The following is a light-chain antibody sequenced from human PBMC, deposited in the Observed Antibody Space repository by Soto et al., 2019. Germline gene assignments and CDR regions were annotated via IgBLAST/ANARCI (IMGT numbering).Light chain of an antibody. J-gene: IGLJ2*01. CDR2: DVS. CDR1: SSDVGGYNY. CDR3: SSYTSSSAGVV. V-gene: IGLV2-14*01. Sequence: QSVLTQPASVSGSPGQSITLSCTGTSSDVGGYNYVSWYQQHPGKAPKLMIYDVSNRPSGVSNRFSGSKSGNTASLTISGLQAEDEADYYCSSYTSSSAGVVFGGGTKVTVL.